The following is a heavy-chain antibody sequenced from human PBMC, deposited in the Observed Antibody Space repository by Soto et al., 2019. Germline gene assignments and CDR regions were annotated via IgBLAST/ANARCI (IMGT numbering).Heavy chain of an antibody. V-gene: IGHV5-10-1*01. CDR2: IDPSDSYT. Sequence: GESLKISCKGSGYIFTSYWISWVRQMPGKGLEWMGRIDPSDSYTNYSPSFQGHVTISADKSISTAYLQWSSLKASDTAMYYCATPRGYCSSTSCSRDGWFDPWGQGTLVTVSS. CDR3: ATPRGYCSSTSCSRDGWFDP. J-gene: IGHJ5*02. D-gene: IGHD2-2*01. CDR1: GYIFTSYW.